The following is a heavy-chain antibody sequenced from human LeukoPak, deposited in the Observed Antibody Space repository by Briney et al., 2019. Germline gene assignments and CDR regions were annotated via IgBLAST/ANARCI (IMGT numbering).Heavy chain of an antibody. D-gene: IGHD3-22*01. CDR1: GGSISSYY. J-gene: IGHJ5*02. CDR2: IYYSGST. Sequence: PSETLSLTCTVSGGSISSYYWSWIRQPPGKGLEWIGYIYYSGSTKYNPSLKSRVTISVDTSKNQFSPKLTSVTAADTAVYYCARWSDGSSAYYGPWGQGTLVTVSS. V-gene: IGHV4-59*01. CDR3: ARWSDGSSAYYGP.